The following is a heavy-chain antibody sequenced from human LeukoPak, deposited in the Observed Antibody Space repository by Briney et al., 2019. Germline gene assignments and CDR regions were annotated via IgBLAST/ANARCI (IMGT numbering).Heavy chain of an antibody. J-gene: IGHJ4*02. CDR2: ITARITTYDGNK. D-gene: IGHD6-13*01. Sequence: GASVKVSCKASGYTFTRYGISWGRQAPGQGLEWMGWITARITTYDGNKKYAQKLQGRVTMTVDTSKSTTYMELRSLTSDDTAVYYCARDIGIVAAGTGEDYWGQGTLVTVSA. V-gene: IGHV1-18*01. CDR1: GYTFTRYG. CDR3: ARDIGIVAAGTGEDY.